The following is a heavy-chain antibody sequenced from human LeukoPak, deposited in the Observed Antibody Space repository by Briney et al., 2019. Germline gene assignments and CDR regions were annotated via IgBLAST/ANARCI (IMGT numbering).Heavy chain of an antibody. CDR1: GYTFTSYA. CDR3: ARAPVFYYEPIRGSDGSSDLGFYYYYGFDV. D-gene: IGHD3-16*01. CDR2: INAGNGNT. Sequence: GASVKVSCKASGYTFTSYAMHWVRQAPGQRLEWMGWINAGNGNTKYSQKFQGRVTIIADESTSTAYMELSSLRSEDTAVYYCARAPVFYYEPIRGSDGSSDLGFYYYYGFDVWGQGTTVTVSS. V-gene: IGHV1-3*01. J-gene: IGHJ6*02.